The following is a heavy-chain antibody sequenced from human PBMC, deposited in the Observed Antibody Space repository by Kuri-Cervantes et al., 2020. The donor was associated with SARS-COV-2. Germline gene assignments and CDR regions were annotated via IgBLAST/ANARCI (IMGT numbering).Heavy chain of an antibody. J-gene: IGHJ4*02. CDR3: ARAPGIAVAGAFDY. D-gene: IGHD6-19*01. CDR2: IYYSGST. Sequence: ESLKISCAASGFTFSDYYMSWVRQAPGKGLEWIGSIYYSGSTYYNPSLKSRVTISVDTSKNQFSLKLSSVTAADSAVYYCARAPGIAVAGAFDYWGQGTLVTVSS. V-gene: IGHV4-59*05. CDR1: GFTFSDYY.